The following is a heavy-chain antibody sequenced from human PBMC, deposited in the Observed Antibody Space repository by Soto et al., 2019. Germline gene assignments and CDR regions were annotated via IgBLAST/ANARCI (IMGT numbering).Heavy chain of an antibody. Sequence: QPGGSLRLSCAASGFSFSTFWMHWVRQAPGKGLEWVARITGGGSATNYADSVKGRFIISRDNVKNTLLLQMESLGPEDTSVYDCARARARPPFDRWGQGTLGTVSS. V-gene: IGHV3-74*01. CDR1: GFSFSTFW. J-gene: IGHJ5*02. CDR2: ITGGGSAT. CDR3: ARARARPPFDR.